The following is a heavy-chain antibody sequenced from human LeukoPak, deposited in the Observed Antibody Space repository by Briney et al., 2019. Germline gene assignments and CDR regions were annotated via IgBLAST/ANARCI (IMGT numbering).Heavy chain of an antibody. J-gene: IGHJ4*02. CDR3: AKDHAGSGRAFEY. Sequence: GGSLRLSCATSGFTFRTTGVHWVRQAPGKGLEWVALMSSDGIKSYCADSVKGRFTVSRDTSKDIVYLQMKSLSADDTGIYYCAKDHAGSGRAFEYWGQGTLLTVSS. D-gene: IGHD3-10*01. CDR1: GFTFRTTG. CDR2: MSSDGIKS. V-gene: IGHV3-30*04.